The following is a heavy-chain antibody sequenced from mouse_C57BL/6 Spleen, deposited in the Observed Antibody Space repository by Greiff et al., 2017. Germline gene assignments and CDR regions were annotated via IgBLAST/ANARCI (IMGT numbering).Heavy chain of an antibody. CDR3: TKGIYNGNSYYCDY. CDR1: GFNIKDDY. D-gene: IGHD2-1*01. CDR2: IDTENGDT. J-gene: IGHJ2*01. V-gene: IGHV14-4*01. Sequence: VQLQQSGAELVRPGASVKLSCTASGFNIKDDYMHWVKQRPEQGLEWIGWIDTENGDTEYASKFQGKATITTDTSSNTADLQVISLTSEDTAVYYCTKGIYNGNSYYCDYWGQGTTLTVSS.